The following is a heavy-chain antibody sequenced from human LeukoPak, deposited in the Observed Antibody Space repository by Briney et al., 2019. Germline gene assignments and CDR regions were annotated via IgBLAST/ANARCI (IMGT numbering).Heavy chain of an antibody. V-gene: IGHV3-21*01. CDR2: ISRSSNYI. Sequence: GGSLRLSCAASGFTFSSYSMNWVRQAPGKGLEWVSSISRSSNYIYYADSVKGRFTISRDNAKNSLYLQMNSLRAEDTAVYYCARDLGGGYYMDVWGKGTTVTVSS. J-gene: IGHJ6*03. CDR3: ARDLGGGYYMDV. D-gene: IGHD3-3*01. CDR1: GFTFSSYS.